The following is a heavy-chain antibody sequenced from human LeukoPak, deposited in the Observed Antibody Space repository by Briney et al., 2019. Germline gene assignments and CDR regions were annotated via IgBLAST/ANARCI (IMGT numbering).Heavy chain of an antibody. CDR3: ARDENSSGYYGH. V-gene: IGHV1-46*01. Sequence: GASVKVSCKASGYIFISYYIHWVRQAPGQGLEWMELINPTGGVTTYAQRFQGRVTMTSDKFTSTVYMELSSLRSEDTALYYCARDENSSGYYGHWGQGTLVTVSS. D-gene: IGHD3-22*01. CDR2: INPTGGVT. J-gene: IGHJ4*02. CDR1: GYIFISYY.